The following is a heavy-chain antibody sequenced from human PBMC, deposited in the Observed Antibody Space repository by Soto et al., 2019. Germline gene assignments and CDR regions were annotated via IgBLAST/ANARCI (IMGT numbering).Heavy chain of an antibody. D-gene: IGHD3-10*01. V-gene: IGHV1-69*13. CDR2: IIPIFSTA. J-gene: IGHJ4*02. CDR3: ARVYYYGSGSYSGY. Sequence: SVKVSCKASGGTFSSYAISWVRQAPGQGLEWMGGIIPIFSTANYAQKFQGRVTITADESTSTAYMELSSLRSEDTAVYYCARVYYYGSGSYSGYWGQGTLVTVSS. CDR1: GGTFSSYA.